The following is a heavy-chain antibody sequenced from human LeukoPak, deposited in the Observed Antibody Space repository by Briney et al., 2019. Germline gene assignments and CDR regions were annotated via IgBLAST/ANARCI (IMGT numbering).Heavy chain of an antibody. Sequence: ASVKVSCKASGYSFRNYGMHWVRQAPGQRLEWMGWINPTNEKTKYSEKFQGRVTISRDTGASTVYMELSSVRSEDTAVYYCARGEYSNGYPYRLDFWGQGTLLTVSS. J-gene: IGHJ4*02. V-gene: IGHV1-3*01. D-gene: IGHD3-16*01. CDR2: INPTNEKT. CDR1: GYSFRNYG. CDR3: ARGEYSNGYPYRLDF.